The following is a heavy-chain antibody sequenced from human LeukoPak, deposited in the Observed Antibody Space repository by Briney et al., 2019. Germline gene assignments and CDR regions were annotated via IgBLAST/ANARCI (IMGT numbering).Heavy chain of an antibody. J-gene: IGHJ4*02. Sequence: SETLSLTCTVSGGSISSHYWSWIRQPPGKGLECVGYMYYSGSTNYNPSLKSRVTMSVDTSKTQFSLELSSVTAADTAVYYCASGLWFGEENDYWGQGTLVTVSS. CDR1: GGSISSHY. CDR2: MYYSGST. CDR3: ASGLWFGEENDY. V-gene: IGHV4-59*08. D-gene: IGHD3-10*01.